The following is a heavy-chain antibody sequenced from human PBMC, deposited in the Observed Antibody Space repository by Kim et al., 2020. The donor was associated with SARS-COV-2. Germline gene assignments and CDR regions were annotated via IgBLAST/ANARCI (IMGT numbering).Heavy chain of an antibody. V-gene: IGHV3-33*06. Sequence: GRFTISRDNSKNTLYLQMNSLRAEDTAVYYCAKDLLRYCSSTSCPSGGDYWGQGTLVTVSS. J-gene: IGHJ4*02. D-gene: IGHD2-2*01. CDR3: AKDLLRYCSSTSCPSGGDY.